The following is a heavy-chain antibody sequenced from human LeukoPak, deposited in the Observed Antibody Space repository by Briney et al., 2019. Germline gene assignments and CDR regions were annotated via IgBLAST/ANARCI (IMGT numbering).Heavy chain of an antibody. CDR1: GGTFRTSA. V-gene: IGHV1-69*01. CDR3: ARGLVGATGTIDY. J-gene: IGHJ4*02. CDR2: IIPIFGKA. Sequence: GASVKVSCKASGGTFRTSAISWVRQAPGQGLEWMGGIIPIFGKANYAQKFQGRVTITADESTSTAYMELSRLRYEDTAVYYCARGLVGATGTIDYWGQGTLVTVSS. D-gene: IGHD1-26*01.